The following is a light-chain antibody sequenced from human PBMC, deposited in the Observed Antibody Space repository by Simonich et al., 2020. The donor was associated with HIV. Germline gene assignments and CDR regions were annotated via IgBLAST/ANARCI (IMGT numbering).Light chain of an antibody. Sequence: DIVMTQSPDSLAVSLGERATINCKSSQSVLSSSDNKNYLGWFQQKPGQPPKVLIYWAAARQSVVPDRFSGSGSGKDFTLTISSLQAEDVAVYYCQQYYTTPTFGPGTKVDIK. CDR3: QQYYTTPT. J-gene: IGKJ3*01. CDR1: QSVLSSSDNKNY. V-gene: IGKV4-1*01. CDR2: WAA.